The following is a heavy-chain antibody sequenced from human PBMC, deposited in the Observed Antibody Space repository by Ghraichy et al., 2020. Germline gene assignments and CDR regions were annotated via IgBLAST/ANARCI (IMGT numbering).Heavy chain of an antibody. CDR1: GGTFSSYT. J-gene: IGHJ4*02. CDR2: IIPILGIA. D-gene: IGHD3-10*01. V-gene: IGHV1-69*02. Sequence: SVNVSCKASGGTFSSYTISWVRQAPGQGLEWMGRIIPILGIANYAQKFQGRVTITADKSTSTAYMELSSLRSEDTAVYYCARKGVDYYGSGSYYNRGDYFDYWGQGTLVTVSS. CDR3: ARKGVDYYGSGSYYNRGDYFDY.